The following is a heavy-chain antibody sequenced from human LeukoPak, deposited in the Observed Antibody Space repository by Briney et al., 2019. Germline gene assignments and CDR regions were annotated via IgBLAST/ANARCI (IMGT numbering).Heavy chain of an antibody. CDR2: IYYSGST. V-gene: IGHV4-59*08. CDR3: ARRGYGGNQFDY. CDR1: GGSISSYY. D-gene: IGHD4-17*01. Sequence: SETLSLTCTVSGGSISSYYWSWIRQPPGKGLERIGYIYYSGSTNYNPSLKSRVTISVDTSKNQFSLKLSSVTAADTAVYYCARRGYGGNQFDYWGQGTLVTVSS. J-gene: IGHJ4*02.